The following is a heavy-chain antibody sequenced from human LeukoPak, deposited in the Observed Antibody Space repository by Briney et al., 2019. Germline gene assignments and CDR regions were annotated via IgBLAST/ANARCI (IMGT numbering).Heavy chain of an antibody. J-gene: IGHJ4*02. CDR2: VSNSGSYT. Sequence: GGSLRLSCAASGFTFSDEYMSWIRQAPEKGLEWVSYVSNSGSYTNYADSVKGRFTISRDNAKSSLYLQMNSVRAEDTAVYYCARSRGAGPGAHFDYWGQGTLVTVSS. V-gene: IGHV3-11*03. CDR1: GFTFSDEY. D-gene: IGHD6-19*01. CDR3: ARSRGAGPGAHFDY.